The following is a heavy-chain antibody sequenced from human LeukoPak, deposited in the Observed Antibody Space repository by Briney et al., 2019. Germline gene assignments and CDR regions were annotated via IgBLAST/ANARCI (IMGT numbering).Heavy chain of an antibody. Sequence: PSETLSLTCAVYGGSFSNYYWSWIRQPPGKGLEWIGAVDHDGSTNYNPSLKSRVTISVAASKNQFSLELSSVTAADTAVYYCARDGSYQRPFDYWGQGTLVSVSS. V-gene: IGHV4-34*01. D-gene: IGHD5-18*01. CDR2: VDHDGST. J-gene: IGHJ4*02. CDR1: GGSFSNYY. CDR3: ARDGSYQRPFDY.